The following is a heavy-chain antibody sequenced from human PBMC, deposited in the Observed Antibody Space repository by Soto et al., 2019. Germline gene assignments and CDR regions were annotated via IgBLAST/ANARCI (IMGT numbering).Heavy chain of an antibody. CDR1: GGSLSSSSYY. CDR2: IYYSGST. CDR3: ARHTRPIAARPDWFDP. V-gene: IGHV4-39*01. D-gene: IGHD6-6*01. J-gene: IGHJ5*02. Sequence: QLQLQESGPGLVKPSETLSLTCTVSGGSLSSSSYYWGWIRQPPGKGLEWIGSIYYSGSTYYNPSLKSRVTISVDTSKNQFSLKLSSVTAADTAAYSCARHTRPIAARPDWFDPWGQGTLVTVSS.